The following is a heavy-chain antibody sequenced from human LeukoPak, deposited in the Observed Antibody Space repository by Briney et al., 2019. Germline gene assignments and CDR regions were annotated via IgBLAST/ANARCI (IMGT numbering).Heavy chain of an antibody. V-gene: IGHV4-31*03. Sequence: SQTLSLTCTVSGDSISSGGYCWNWFRQHPGKGLEWIGYIYSSGGTFYNPSLKSRVTISVDTSKNQFSLRLGSVTAADTALYYCASSEAPITPPPYGMGVWGQGTKVTVSS. CDR1: GDSISSGGYC. CDR2: IYSSGGT. D-gene: IGHD5-12*01. CDR3: ASSEAPITPPPYGMGV. J-gene: IGHJ6*02.